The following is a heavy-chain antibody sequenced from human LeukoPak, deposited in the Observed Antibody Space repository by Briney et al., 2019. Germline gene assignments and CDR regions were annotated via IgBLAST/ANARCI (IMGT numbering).Heavy chain of an antibody. CDR3: AREFRTDYGDLYYFDY. V-gene: IGHV4-59*12. CDR1: GGSISSYY. Sequence: SETLSLTCTVSGGSISSYYWSWIRQPPGKGLEWIGYIYYSGSTNYNPSLKSRVTISVDTSKNQFSLKLSSVTAADTAVYYCAREFRTDYGDLYYFDYWGQGTLVTVSS. CDR2: IYYSGST. J-gene: IGHJ4*02. D-gene: IGHD4-17*01.